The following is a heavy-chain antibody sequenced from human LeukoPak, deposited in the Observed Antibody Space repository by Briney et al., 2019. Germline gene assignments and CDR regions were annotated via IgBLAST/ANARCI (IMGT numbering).Heavy chain of an antibody. V-gene: IGHV3-21*01. Sequence: PGGSLRLSCAASGFTFSSYSMNWVRQAPGKGLEWVSSISSSSSYIYYADSVKGRFTISRDNAKNSLYLQMNSLRAEDTAVYYCARGVVVPAAYDAFDIWGQGTMVTVSS. J-gene: IGHJ3*02. CDR3: ARGVVVPAAYDAFDI. D-gene: IGHD2-2*01. CDR1: GFTFSSYS. CDR2: ISSSSSYI.